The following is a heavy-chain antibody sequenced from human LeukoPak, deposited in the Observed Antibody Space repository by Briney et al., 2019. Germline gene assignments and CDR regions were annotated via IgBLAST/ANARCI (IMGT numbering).Heavy chain of an antibody. Sequence: ASVKVSCKASGYTFTSYGISWVRQAPGQGLEWMGWVNPHTGGINYARKFQGRVTMTWDTSISTAYMELSSLRSDDTAVFYCARDGADGQPDAFDIWGQGTMITVSS. CDR2: VNPHTGGI. V-gene: IGHV1-2*02. CDR1: GYTFTSYG. CDR3: ARDGADGQPDAFDI. J-gene: IGHJ3*02. D-gene: IGHD4/OR15-4a*01.